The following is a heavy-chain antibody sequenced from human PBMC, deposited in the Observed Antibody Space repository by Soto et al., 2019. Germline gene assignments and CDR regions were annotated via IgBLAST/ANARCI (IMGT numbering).Heavy chain of an antibody. D-gene: IGHD1-1*01. Sequence: QVQLQESGPGLVQPSETLSLTCTVSGVFINDYYWSWMRQPPGKGLEFVGFIYYTGATDYNPSLRSRVTLSLDTSKKEVSVWLNSVSAADTAIYYCARWNEGLDYWGQGVLVTVSS. CDR1: GVFINDYY. J-gene: IGHJ4*02. CDR3: ARWNEGLDY. CDR2: IYYTGAT. V-gene: IGHV4-59*01.